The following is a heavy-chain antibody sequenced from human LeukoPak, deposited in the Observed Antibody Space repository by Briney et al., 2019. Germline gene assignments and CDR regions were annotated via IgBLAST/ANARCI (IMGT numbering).Heavy chain of an antibody. CDR3: AKTQLQFTIFGVLPDY. J-gene: IGHJ4*02. V-gene: IGHV4-59*01. Sequence: SETLSLTCTVSGGSISRYYWTWIRQPPGERLEWIGWIHYSGSTAYNPSLESRVTMSVDTSKNHISLKMTSVTAADTAVYYCAKTQLQFTIFGVLPDYWGQGTLVTVSS. CDR2: IHYSGST. CDR1: GGSISRYY. D-gene: IGHD3-3*01.